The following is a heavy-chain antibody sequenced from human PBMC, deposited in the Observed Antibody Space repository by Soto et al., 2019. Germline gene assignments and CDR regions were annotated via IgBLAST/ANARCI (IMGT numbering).Heavy chain of an antibody. CDR1: GGSISSGGYS. CDR3: ARAHYGDYGYGMDV. Sequence: QLQLQESGSGLVKPSQTLSLTCAVSGGSISSGGYSWSWIRQPPGKGLEWIGYIYHSGSTYYNPSLKSRVTISVDRSKNQFYLKLSSVTAADTAVYYCARAHYGDYGYGMDVWGQGTTVTVSS. J-gene: IGHJ6*02. V-gene: IGHV4-30-2*01. CDR2: IYHSGST. D-gene: IGHD4-17*01.